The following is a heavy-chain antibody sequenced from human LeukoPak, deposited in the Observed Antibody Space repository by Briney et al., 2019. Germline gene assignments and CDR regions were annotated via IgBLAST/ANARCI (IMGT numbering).Heavy chain of an antibody. CDR2: ISASGGST. V-gene: IGHV3-23*01. CDR3: AKDLQYYYDSSPLGY. Sequence: GGSLRLSCAASGFTFSSSAMSWVRQVPGKGLEWVSGISASGGSTYYADSVKGRFTISRDNSKNTLYLQMNSLRAEDTAVYYCAKDLQYYYDSSPLGYWGQGTLVTVSS. D-gene: IGHD3-22*01. CDR1: GFTFSSSA. J-gene: IGHJ4*02.